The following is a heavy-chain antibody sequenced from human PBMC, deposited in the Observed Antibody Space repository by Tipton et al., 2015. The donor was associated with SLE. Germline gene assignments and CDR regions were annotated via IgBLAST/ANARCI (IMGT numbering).Heavy chain of an antibody. J-gene: IGHJ4*02. D-gene: IGHD1-26*01. V-gene: IGHV3-7*01. CDR3: AREGGSYYPSYYFDC. Sequence: SLRLSCAASGFTFSTYWMSWVRQAPGKGLEWVANIKQDGGEQNYVDSVKGRLIISRDNAKNALYLQMNNLRAEDTAVYYCAREGGSYYPSYYFDCWGQGTLVTVSS. CDR1: GFTFSTYW. CDR2: IKQDGGEQ.